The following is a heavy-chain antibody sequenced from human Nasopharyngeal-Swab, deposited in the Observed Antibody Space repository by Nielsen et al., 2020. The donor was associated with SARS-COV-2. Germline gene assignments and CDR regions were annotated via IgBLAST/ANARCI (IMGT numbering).Heavy chain of an antibody. V-gene: IGHV2-5*02. CDR2: IYWDDDK. Sequence: SGPTLVQPTQTLTLTCTFSGFSLSTSGVGVGWIRQPPGKALEWLALIYWDDDKRYSPSLKSRLTITKDTSKNQVVLTMTNMDPVDTATYYCASSTSCYGCYYYYYGMDVWGQGTTVTVSS. CDR3: ASSTSCYGCYYYYYGMDV. D-gene: IGHD2-2*01. CDR1: GFSLSTSGVG. J-gene: IGHJ6*02.